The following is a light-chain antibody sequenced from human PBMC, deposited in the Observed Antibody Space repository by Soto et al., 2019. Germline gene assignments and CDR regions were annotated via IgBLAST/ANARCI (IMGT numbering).Light chain of an antibody. J-gene: IGKJ1*01. CDR3: QQRSNWPWT. Sequence: VFTQSPVTLSLCPGERATLPCRASQSVSSTVAWYQQKPGQAPRLLIYDASNRATGIPVRFSGSGSGTDYTLTITNLEPEDFAIYYCQQRSNWPWTFGQGTKVDI. CDR2: DAS. V-gene: IGKV3-11*01. CDR1: QSVSST.